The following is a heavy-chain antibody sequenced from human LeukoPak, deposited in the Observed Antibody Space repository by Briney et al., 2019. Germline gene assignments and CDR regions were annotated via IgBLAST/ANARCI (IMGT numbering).Heavy chain of an antibody. V-gene: IGHV3-30-3*01. CDR3: ARDVMIWGPSSTSVGPLLY. CDR2: ISYDGSNK. CDR1: GFTFSSYA. J-gene: IGHJ4*02. D-gene: IGHD2-2*01. Sequence: GGSLRLSCAASGFTFSSYAMHWVRQAPGKGLEWVAVISYDGSNKYYADSVKGRFTISRDNSKNTLYLQMNSLRAEDTAVYYCARDVMIWGPSSTSVGPLLYWGQGTLVTVSS.